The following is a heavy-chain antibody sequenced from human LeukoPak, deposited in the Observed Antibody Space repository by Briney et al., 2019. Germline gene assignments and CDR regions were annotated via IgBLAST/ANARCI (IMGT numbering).Heavy chain of an antibody. Sequence: GGSLRLSCAASGFTFSSYAMHWVRQAPGKGLEYVSAISSNGGSTYYANSVKDRFTISRDNSKNTLYLQMGSLRAEDMAVYYCARDRTAVAGPIDYWGQGTLVTVSS. J-gene: IGHJ4*02. CDR2: ISSNGGST. CDR3: ARDRTAVAGPIDY. V-gene: IGHV3-64*01. CDR1: GFTFSSYA. D-gene: IGHD6-19*01.